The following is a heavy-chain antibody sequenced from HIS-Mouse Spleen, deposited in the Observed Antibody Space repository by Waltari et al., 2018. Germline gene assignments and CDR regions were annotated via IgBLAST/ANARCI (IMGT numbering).Heavy chain of an antibody. J-gene: IGHJ2*01. CDR3: AREIPYSSSWYDWYFDL. D-gene: IGHD6-13*01. CDR2: IDYSGST. CDR1: GGSISSSSYY. V-gene: IGHV4-39*07. Sequence: QLQLQESGPGLVKPSETLSLTCTVSGGSISSSSYYWGWIRQPPGKGMEWIGSIDYSGSTVYNPSLKSRGTISVDTSKNQFSLKLSSVTAADTAVYYCAREIPYSSSWYDWYFDLWGRGTLVTVSS.